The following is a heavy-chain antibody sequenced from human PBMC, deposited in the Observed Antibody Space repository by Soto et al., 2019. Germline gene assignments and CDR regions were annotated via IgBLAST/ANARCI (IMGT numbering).Heavy chain of an antibody. V-gene: IGHV1-18*01. D-gene: IGHD2-15*01. J-gene: IGHJ4*02. CDR2: MSAYNGNT. CDR3: ARGYSSGGSCYNFDY. CDR1: GYTFTSYG. Sequence: ASVKVSCKASGYTFTSYGISWVRQAPGQGLEWMGWMSAYNGNTNYAQKFQGRVTMTTDTSTSTAYMELRSLRSADTAVYYSARGYSSGGSCYNFDYWGQGTLVTVSS.